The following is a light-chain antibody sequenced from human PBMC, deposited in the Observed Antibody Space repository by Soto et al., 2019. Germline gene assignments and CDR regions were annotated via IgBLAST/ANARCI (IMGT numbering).Light chain of an antibody. J-gene: IGLJ2*01. V-gene: IGLV3-21*04. Sequence: SYELTQPPSVSVAPGKTARITCGGNKIGSKTVHWYQQKPGQAPVLVIYYDSDRPSGIPERFSGSNSGNTATLTISRVEAGDEADYYCQVWDSSSDHPAVFGGGTKLTVL. CDR1: KIGSKT. CDR3: QVWDSSSDHPAV. CDR2: YDS.